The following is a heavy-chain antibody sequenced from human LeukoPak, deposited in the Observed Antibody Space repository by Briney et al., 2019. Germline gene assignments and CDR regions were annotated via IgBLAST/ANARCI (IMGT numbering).Heavy chain of an antibody. Sequence: ASVKVSCKASGSTFTTYGVSGVRQAAGQGLEWRGWISAYNGHTNYAPTLKGRGSMTTDTSTSTAYMELRSLRSDDTAVYYCARDRGNGRSYPTDYWGQGTLVTVSS. CDR3: ARDRGNGRSYPTDY. CDR1: GSTFTTYG. D-gene: IGHD1-26*01. J-gene: IGHJ4*02. CDR2: ISAYNGHT. V-gene: IGHV1-18*01.